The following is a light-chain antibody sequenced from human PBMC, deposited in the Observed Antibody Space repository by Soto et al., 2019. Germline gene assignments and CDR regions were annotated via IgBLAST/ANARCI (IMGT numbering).Light chain of an antibody. V-gene: IGLV1-40*01. J-gene: IGLJ1*01. CDR2: ANS. Sequence: QLVLTQPPSVSGAPGQRVTISCTGSSSNIGAGYDVHWYQHLPGRAPKLLIYANSNRPSGVPDRFSGSRSGTSASLAITGLQAEDEADYSCQSYDSSLSGFYVFGTGTKVTVL. CDR1: SSNIGAGYD. CDR3: QSYDSSLSGFYV.